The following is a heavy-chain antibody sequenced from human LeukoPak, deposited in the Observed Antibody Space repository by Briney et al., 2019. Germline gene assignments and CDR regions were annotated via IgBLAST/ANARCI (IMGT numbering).Heavy chain of an antibody. J-gene: IGHJ6*02. CDR1: GGTFSSYA. Sequence: SVTVSCTASGGTFSSYAISWVRQAPGQGLEWMGGIIPIFGTANYAQKFQGRVTITADESTSTAYMELSSLRSEDTAVYYCARGVVVRNGMDVWGQGTTVTVSS. V-gene: IGHV1-69*13. D-gene: IGHD2-2*01. CDR3: ARGVVVRNGMDV. CDR2: IIPIFGTA.